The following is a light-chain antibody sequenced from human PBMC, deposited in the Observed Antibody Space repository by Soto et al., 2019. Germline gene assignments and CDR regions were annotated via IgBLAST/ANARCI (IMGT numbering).Light chain of an antibody. J-gene: IGLJ2*01. CDR1: SSDVGGYNY. CDR2: DVT. Sequence: QSALTQPASVSGSPGQSITISCSGTSSDVGGYNYVSWYQQHPGKAPKLMLYDVTNRPSGASNRFSGSKSGNTASLTISGLQAEDEADYYCSSYTSSSTLVIFGGGTKLTVL. CDR3: SSYTSSSTLVI. V-gene: IGLV2-14*01.